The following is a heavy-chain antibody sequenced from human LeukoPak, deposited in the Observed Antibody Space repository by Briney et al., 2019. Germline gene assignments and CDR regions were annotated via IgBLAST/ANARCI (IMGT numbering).Heavy chain of an antibody. J-gene: IGHJ3*02. Sequence: SETLSLTCAVSGGSISSGGYSWSWIRQPPGKGLEWIGYIYHSGSTYYNPSLKSRVTISVDTSKNQFSLKLSSVTAADTAVYYCARDPGYSSGPDAFDIWGQGTMVTVSS. V-gene: IGHV4-30-2*01. CDR2: IYHSGST. D-gene: IGHD6-19*01. CDR1: GGSISSGGYS. CDR3: ARDPGYSSGPDAFDI.